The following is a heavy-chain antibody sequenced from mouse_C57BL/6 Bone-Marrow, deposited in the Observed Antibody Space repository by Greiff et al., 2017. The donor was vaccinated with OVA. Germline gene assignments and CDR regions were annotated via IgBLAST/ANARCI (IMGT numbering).Heavy chain of an antibody. D-gene: IGHD2-3*01. Sequence: VQLQQSGAELVRPGTSVKVSCKASGYAFTNYLIEWVKQRPGQGLEWIGVINPGSGGTNYNEKFKGKATLTADKSSSTAYMQLSSLTSEDSAVYFCARSDDGASFAYWGQGTLVTVSA. V-gene: IGHV1-54*01. CDR3: ARSDDGASFAY. CDR2: INPGSGGT. CDR1: GYAFTNYL. J-gene: IGHJ3*01.